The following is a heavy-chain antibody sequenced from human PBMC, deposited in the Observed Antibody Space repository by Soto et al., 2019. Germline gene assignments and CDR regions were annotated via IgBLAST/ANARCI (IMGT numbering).Heavy chain of an antibody. CDR1: GGTFSSYA. CDR3: ARDDSGEVAPAPNYYYGMDV. D-gene: IGHD2-2*01. V-gene: IGHV1-69*13. Sequence: ASVKVSCKASGGTFSSYAISWVRQAPGQGLEWMGGIIPIFGTANYAQKFQGRVTITADESTSTAYMELSSLRSEDTAVYYCARDDSGEVAPAPNYYYGMDVWGQGTTVTVSS. CDR2: IIPIFGTA. J-gene: IGHJ6*02.